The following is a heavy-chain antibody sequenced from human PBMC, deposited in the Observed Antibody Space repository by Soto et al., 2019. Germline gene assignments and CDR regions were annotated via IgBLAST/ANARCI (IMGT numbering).Heavy chain of an antibody. Sequence: SETLSLTCTVSGGSVSIGSYYWSWIRQPPGKGLEWIGYIYYSGSTNYNPSLKSRVTISVDTSKNQFSLKLSSVTAADTAVYYCARVLCSGGSCYYLDYWGQGTLVTVSS. CDR1: GGSVSIGSYY. D-gene: IGHD2-15*01. CDR2: IYYSGST. CDR3: ARVLCSGGSCYYLDY. V-gene: IGHV4-61*01. J-gene: IGHJ4*02.